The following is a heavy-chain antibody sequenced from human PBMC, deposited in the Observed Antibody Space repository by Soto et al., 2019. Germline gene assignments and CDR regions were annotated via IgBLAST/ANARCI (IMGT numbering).Heavy chain of an antibody. CDR1: GFTFSSYG. Sequence: QVQLVESGGGVVQPGRSLRLSCAASGFTFSSYGMHWVRQAPGKGLEWVAVIYYDGSNKYYADSEKGRFTISRDNSKNTLNLQMNSLRAEDTAVFCCARSQYSSSWYPVDYWGQGTLVTVSA. J-gene: IGHJ4*02. CDR2: IYYDGSNK. V-gene: IGHV3-33*01. D-gene: IGHD6-13*01. CDR3: ARSQYSSSWYPVDY.